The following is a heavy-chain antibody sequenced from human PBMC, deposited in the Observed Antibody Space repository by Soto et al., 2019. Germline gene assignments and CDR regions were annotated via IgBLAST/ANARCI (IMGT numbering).Heavy chain of an antibody. J-gene: IGHJ3*02. Sequence: LSLTCTVSGGSISSYYWSWIRQPPGKGLEWIGYIYYSGSTNYNPSLKSRVTISVDTSKNQFSLKLSSVTAADTAVYYCARGHDSAYPNAFDIWGQGTMVTV. V-gene: IGHV4-59*01. D-gene: IGHD3-22*01. CDR2: IYYSGST. CDR3: ARGHDSAYPNAFDI. CDR1: GGSISSYY.